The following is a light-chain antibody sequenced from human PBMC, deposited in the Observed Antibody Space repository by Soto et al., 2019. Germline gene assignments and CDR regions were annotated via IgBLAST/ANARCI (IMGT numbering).Light chain of an antibody. V-gene: IGKV1-5*03. Sequence: DIQMTQSPSPLSASVGDRVTITCRASQTISSFLAWYQQKPGKAPKVLIYKASSLESGVPSRFSGSGSGTEFTLTISSLQPDDFATYYCQQYNTYSFTFGGGTKVEIK. CDR1: QTISSF. CDR2: KAS. CDR3: QQYNTYSFT. J-gene: IGKJ4*01.